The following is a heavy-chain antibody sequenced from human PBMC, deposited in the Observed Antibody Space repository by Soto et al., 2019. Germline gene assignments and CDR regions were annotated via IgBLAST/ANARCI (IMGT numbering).Heavy chain of an antibody. Sequence: GGSLRLSCAASGFTFSSYGMHWVRQAPGKGLEWVAVISYDGSNKYYADSVKGRFTISRDNSKNTLYLQMNSLRAEDTSVYYCAKENGYSSSWFEFDYWGQGTLVTVSS. CDR2: ISYDGSNK. V-gene: IGHV3-30*18. CDR3: AKENGYSSSWFEFDY. D-gene: IGHD6-13*01. J-gene: IGHJ4*02. CDR1: GFTFSSYG.